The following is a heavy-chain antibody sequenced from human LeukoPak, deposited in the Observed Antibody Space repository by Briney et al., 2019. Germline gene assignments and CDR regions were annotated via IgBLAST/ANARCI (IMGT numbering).Heavy chain of an antibody. V-gene: IGHV3-30*02. D-gene: IGHD3-10*01. CDR2: IRYDGSNK. CDR1: GFTVSSYG. CDR3: AKDRGPSYGSGSTDY. J-gene: IGHJ4*02. Sequence: PGGSLRLSCAASGFTVSSYGMHWVRHAPGKGLEWVAFIRYDGSNKYYADSVKGRFTISRDSSKNTLYLQMNSLRPEDTAVFYCAKDRGPSYGSGSTDYWGQGTLVTVSS.